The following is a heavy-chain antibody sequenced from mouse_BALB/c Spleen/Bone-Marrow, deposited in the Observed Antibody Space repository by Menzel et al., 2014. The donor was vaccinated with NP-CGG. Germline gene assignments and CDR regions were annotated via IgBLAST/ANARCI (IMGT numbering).Heavy chain of an antibody. Sequence: EVKLMESGPELVKPGASVKTSCKASGYTFTDYYMKWVKRSHGKSLEWIGDINPNNGDTFYNQKFKGKATLTVDKSSSTAYMQLNSLTSEDSAVYYCATTVAYWGQGTLVTVSA. D-gene: IGHD1-1*01. CDR1: GYTFTDYY. V-gene: IGHV1-26*01. CDR2: INPNNGDT. J-gene: IGHJ3*01. CDR3: ATTVAY.